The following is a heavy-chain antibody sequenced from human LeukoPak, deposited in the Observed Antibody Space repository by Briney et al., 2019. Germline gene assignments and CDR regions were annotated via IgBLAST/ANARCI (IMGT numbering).Heavy chain of an antibody. CDR1: GLTVSSNC. D-gene: IGHD2-21*01. J-gene: IGHJ4*02. CDR3: ARVGPLYYYFDY. Sequence: GGSLRLSCAASGLTVSSNCMSWVRQAPGKGLEWVSFIYSGGNTYYADSVKGRFTISRDNSKNTLYLQMNSLRAEDTAVYYCARVGPLYYYFDYWGQGTLVTVSS. CDR2: IYSGGNT. V-gene: IGHV3-53*01.